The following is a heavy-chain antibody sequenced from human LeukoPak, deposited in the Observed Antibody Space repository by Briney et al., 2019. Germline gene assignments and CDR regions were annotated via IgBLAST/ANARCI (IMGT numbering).Heavy chain of an antibody. J-gene: IGHJ5*02. V-gene: IGHV3-30*02. D-gene: IGHD4-17*01. CDR1: GFTFSGYG. CDR2: IRYDGSNK. Sequence: GGSLRLSCAASGFTFSGYGMHWVRQAPGKGLEWVAFIRYDGSNKYYADSVKGRFTISRDNSKNTLYLQMNSLRAEDTAVYYCAKEYGDYSYNWFDPWGQGTLVTVSS. CDR3: AKEYGDYSYNWFDP.